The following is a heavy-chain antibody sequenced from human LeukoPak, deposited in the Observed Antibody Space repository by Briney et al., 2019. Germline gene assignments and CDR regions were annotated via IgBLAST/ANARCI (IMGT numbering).Heavy chain of an antibody. Sequence: GGSLRLSCAASGFTFSSYSMNRVRQAPGKGLEWVSSISSSSSYSSYADAVTARFTISRDNAKNSLYLQMNSLRAEDTAVYYCAREPSIAVAGSLPNLSDGMDVGREATTVTVPS. CDR2: ISSSSSYS. D-gene: IGHD6-19*01. CDR3: AREPSIAVAGSLPNLSDGMDV. V-gene: IGHV3-21*01. CDR1: GFTFSSYS. J-gene: IGHJ6*01.